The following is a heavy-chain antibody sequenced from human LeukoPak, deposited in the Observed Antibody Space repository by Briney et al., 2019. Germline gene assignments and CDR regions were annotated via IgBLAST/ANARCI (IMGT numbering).Heavy chain of an antibody. CDR1: GYTFTGYY. Sequence: GASVKVSCKASGYTFTGYYMHWVRQAPGQGLEWMGWINPNSGGTNYAQKFQGRVTMTWDTSISTAYMELSRLRSDDTAVYYCAREVLGWQLTFDYWGQGTLVTVSS. D-gene: IGHD2-15*01. CDR3: AREVLGWQLTFDY. CDR2: INPNSGGT. V-gene: IGHV1-2*02. J-gene: IGHJ4*02.